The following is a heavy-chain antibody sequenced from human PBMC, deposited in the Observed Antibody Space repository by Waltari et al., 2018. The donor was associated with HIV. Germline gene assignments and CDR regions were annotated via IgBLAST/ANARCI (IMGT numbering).Heavy chain of an antibody. V-gene: IGHV3-30*04. Sequence: QVQLVESGGGAVQPGKSLRLSCAASGFTFSSYAMHWVRQAPGKGLEWVTVISYDGSDKDYADSVKGRFTISRDNSKNTLYVQMSSLRVEDTAVYYCAREGVGSTFDIWGQGTMVTVSS. D-gene: IGHD1-26*01. J-gene: IGHJ3*02. CDR3: AREGVGSTFDI. CDR1: GFTFSSYA. CDR2: ISYDGSDK.